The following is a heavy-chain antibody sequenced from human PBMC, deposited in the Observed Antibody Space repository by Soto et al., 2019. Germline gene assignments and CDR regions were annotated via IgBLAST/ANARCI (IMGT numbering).Heavy chain of an antibody. CDR2: INPSGGST. V-gene: IGHV1-46*03. J-gene: IGHJ3*02. CDR3: ARAPNHRYCSGGSCYSDAFDI. Sequence: ASVKVSCKASGYTFTSYYMHWVRQAPGQGLEWMGIINPSGGSTSYAQKFQGRVTMTRDTSTSTVYMELSSLRSEDTAVYYCARAPNHRYCSGGSCYSDAFDIWGQGTMVTVSS. CDR1: GYTFTSYY. D-gene: IGHD2-15*01.